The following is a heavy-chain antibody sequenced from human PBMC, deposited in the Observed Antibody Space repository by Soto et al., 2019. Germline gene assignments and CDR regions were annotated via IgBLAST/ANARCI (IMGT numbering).Heavy chain of an antibody. CDR2: IKTDGSEK. CDR1: GFTFSAYW. CDR3: ACPVRGSPEDV. D-gene: IGHD3-16*01. J-gene: IGHJ6*02. V-gene: IGHV3-7*05. Sequence: GGSLRLSCEASGFTFSAYWMGWVRQAPGTGLQWVATIKTDGSEKYYVDSVTGRFTISGDNDKNSLYLQLNTLRAEDTGVYYCACPVRGSPEDVWGQGTTVTVS.